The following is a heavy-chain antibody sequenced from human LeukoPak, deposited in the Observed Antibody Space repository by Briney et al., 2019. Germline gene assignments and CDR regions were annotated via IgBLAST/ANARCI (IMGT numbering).Heavy chain of an antibody. CDR1: GDSISSGDYS. D-gene: IGHD3-9*01. CDR2: IYSSGST. V-gene: IGHV4-30-4*08. J-gene: IGHJ3*02. Sequence: SETLSLTCTVSGDSISSGDYSWSWLRQPPGKGLEWIGYIYSSGSTYYNPSLESRVTISVDTSKNQFSLKLSSVTAADTAVYYCARLYFDYRGAFDIWGQGTMVTVSS. CDR3: ARLYFDYRGAFDI.